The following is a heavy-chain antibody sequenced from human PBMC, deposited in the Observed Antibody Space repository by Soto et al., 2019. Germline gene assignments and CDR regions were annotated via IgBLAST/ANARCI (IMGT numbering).Heavy chain of an antibody. CDR1: GGTFSSYA. CDR2: IIPIFGTA. Sequence: QVQLVQSGAEVKKPGSSVKVSCKASGGTFSSYAISWVRQAPGQGLEWMGGIIPIFGTADYAQKFQGRVTITADESTSTAYMELSSLRSEDPAVYYCASHYDSSGYYYRGLDYWGQGTLVTVSS. V-gene: IGHV1-69*12. D-gene: IGHD3-22*01. CDR3: ASHYDSSGYYYRGLDY. J-gene: IGHJ4*02.